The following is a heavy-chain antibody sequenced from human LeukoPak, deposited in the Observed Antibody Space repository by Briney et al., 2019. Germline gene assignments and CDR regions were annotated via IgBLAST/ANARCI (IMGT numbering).Heavy chain of an antibody. Sequence: PGGSLRLSCAASGFPFNTYWMTWVRQAPGKGLEWVSTISGRGYNTHYADSVKGRFSISRDNSKNTLSLQLNSLRAEDTAIYYCAKVGYSFGSPGNFDFWGQGTLVTVSS. J-gene: IGHJ4*02. CDR3: AKVGYSFGSPGNFDF. CDR1: GFPFNTYW. D-gene: IGHD5-18*01. V-gene: IGHV3-23*01. CDR2: ISGRGYNT.